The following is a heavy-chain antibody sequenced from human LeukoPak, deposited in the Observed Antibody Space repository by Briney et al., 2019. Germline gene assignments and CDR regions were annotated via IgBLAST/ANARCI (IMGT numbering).Heavy chain of an antibody. Sequence: KPSETLSLTCAVYGGSFSGYYWSWIRQPPGKGLEWIGEINHSGSTNYNTSLKSRVTISVDTSKNQFSLKLSSVTAADTAVYYCARGPRGIYHYWGQGTLVTVSS. J-gene: IGHJ4*02. CDR3: ARGPRGIYHY. D-gene: IGHD6-13*01. CDR2: INHSGST. CDR1: GGSFSGYY. V-gene: IGHV4-34*01.